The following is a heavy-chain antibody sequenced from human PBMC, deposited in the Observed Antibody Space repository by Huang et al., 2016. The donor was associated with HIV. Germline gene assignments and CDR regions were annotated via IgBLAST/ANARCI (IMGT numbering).Heavy chain of an antibody. D-gene: IGHD6-25*01. J-gene: IGHJ4*02. Sequence: EVQLVESGGGLVKPGGSLRLSCAASGFTFKDAWMSWVGQTPGKGLEWVGRIKTKDDGGTTDYAAPVKGRFSMSRDDSKNTFYLQMNSLKSEDTAVYYCTTWARTSAGGNWGQGTLVSVSS. V-gene: IGHV3-15*01. CDR2: IKTKDDGGTT. CDR1: GFTFKDAW. CDR3: TTWARTSAGGN.